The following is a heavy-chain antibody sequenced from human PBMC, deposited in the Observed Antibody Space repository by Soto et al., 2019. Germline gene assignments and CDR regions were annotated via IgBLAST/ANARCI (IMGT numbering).Heavy chain of an antibody. D-gene: IGHD3-9*01. Sequence: QVQLVESGGGLVKPGGSLRLSCAASGFTFSDYYMSWIRQAPGKGLECVSYISSSSSYTNYADSVKSRFTISSDNAKNSLYMQMNGLRAEVPALEYCARDEDILAGSYAFDIWGQGTMVTVSS. CDR3: ARDEDILAGSYAFDI. CDR1: GFTFSDYY. J-gene: IGHJ3*02. V-gene: IGHV3-11*05. CDR2: ISSSSSYT.